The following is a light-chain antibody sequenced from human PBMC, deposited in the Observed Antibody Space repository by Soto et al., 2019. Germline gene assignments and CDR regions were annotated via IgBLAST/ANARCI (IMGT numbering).Light chain of an antibody. CDR2: EVS. Sequence: QSALTQPASVSGSPGQSITISCTGNSSDVGGYQRGSWYRHYPGKAPKLLIHEVSNRPSGISDRFSGSKSGNTASLTSSGLQAEDEADYDCSSFSTTTTLVVFGGGTKLTVL. CDR3: SSFSTTTTLVV. V-gene: IGLV2-14*01. CDR1: SSDVGGYQR. J-gene: IGLJ3*02.